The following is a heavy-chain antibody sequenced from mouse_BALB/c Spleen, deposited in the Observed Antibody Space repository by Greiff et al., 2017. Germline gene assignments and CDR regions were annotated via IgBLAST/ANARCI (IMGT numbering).Heavy chain of an antibody. J-gene: IGHJ4*01. CDR1: GYAFTNYL. D-gene: IGHD1-2*01. Sequence: QVHVKQSGAELVRPGTSVKVSCKASGYAFTNYLIEWVKQRPGQGLEWIGVINPGSGGTNYNEKFKGKATLTADKSSSTAYMQLSSLTSDDSAVYFCARRLLGAMDYWGQGTSVTVSS. CDR2: INPGSGGT. CDR3: ARRLLGAMDY. V-gene: IGHV1-54*01.